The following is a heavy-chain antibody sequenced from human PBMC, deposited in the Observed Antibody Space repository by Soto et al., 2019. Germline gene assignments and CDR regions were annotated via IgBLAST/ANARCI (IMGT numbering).Heavy chain of an antibody. D-gene: IGHD2-15*01. Sequence: SGPTLVNPTQTLTLTCTFSGFSLSTSGVGVGWIRQPPGKALEWLALIYWDDDKRYSPSLKSRLTITKDTSKNQVVLTMTNMDPVDTATYYCAHSLFDCSGGSCYSFDYWGQGTLVTVSS. CDR1: GFSLSTSGVG. CDR3: AHSLFDCSGGSCYSFDY. J-gene: IGHJ4*02. CDR2: IYWDDDK. V-gene: IGHV2-5*02.